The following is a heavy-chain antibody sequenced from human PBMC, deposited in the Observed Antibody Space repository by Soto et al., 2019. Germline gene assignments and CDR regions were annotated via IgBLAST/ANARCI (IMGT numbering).Heavy chain of an antibody. V-gene: IGHV1-69*02. CDR3: ARTGYCSSTSCYPDYYYYYGMDV. CDR1: GGTFSSYT. Sequence: SVKVSCKASGGTFSSYTISWVRQAPGQGLEWMGRIIPILGIANYAQKFQGRVTITADKSTSTAYMELSSLRSEDTAVYYCARTGYCSSTSCYPDYYYYYGMDVWGQGTTVTVSS. J-gene: IGHJ6*02. D-gene: IGHD2-2*01. CDR2: IIPILGIA.